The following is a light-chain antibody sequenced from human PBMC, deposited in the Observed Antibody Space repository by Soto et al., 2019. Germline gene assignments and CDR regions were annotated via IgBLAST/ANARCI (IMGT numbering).Light chain of an antibody. Sequence: DIQMTQSPSTLSASVGDRVTITCRASQSISSWLAWYQQKPGKAPKLLIYDASSLESGVPSRFSGSGSGTEFTLTISSLQPDDFATSYCQQYNSYGYTFGQGTKLEIK. CDR2: DAS. CDR3: QQYNSYGYT. CDR1: QSISSW. J-gene: IGKJ2*01. V-gene: IGKV1-5*01.